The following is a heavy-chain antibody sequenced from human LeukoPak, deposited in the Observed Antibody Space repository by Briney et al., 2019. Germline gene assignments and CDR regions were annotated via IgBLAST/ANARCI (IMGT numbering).Heavy chain of an antibody. CDR3: AKLSDHTAGYHPFDY. J-gene: IGHJ4*02. CDR2: INPKSGGT. V-gene: IGHV1-2*02. D-gene: IGHD3-16*02. Sequence: ASVKVSCKASGYTFSDYYIHWVRQAPGQGRERMGWINPKSGGTSYAQKFQGRVTMTRDTSISAVYMDLSRLTSDDAAVYYCAKLSDHTAGYHPFDYWGQGTLVTVS. CDR1: GYTFSDYY.